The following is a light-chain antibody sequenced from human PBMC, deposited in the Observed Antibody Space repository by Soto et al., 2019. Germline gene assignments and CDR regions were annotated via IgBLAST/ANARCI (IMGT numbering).Light chain of an antibody. J-gene: IGKJ1*01. V-gene: IGKV3-20*01. CDR1: QSVSSSF. Sequence: IVLTQSPGTLSLSPGERATLSCRASQSVSSSFSAWYQQKPGRAPRLLIYGASSRATGIPDRFSGSGSGTDFTLTISRLDPEDFAVYYCQQYSSSAWTFGQGTKVDIK. CDR2: GAS. CDR3: QQYSSSAWT.